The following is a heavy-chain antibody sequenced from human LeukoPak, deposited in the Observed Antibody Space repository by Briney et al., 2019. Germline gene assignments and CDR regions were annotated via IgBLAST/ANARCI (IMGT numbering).Heavy chain of an antibody. CDR2: IKSKTDGGTT. V-gene: IGHV3-15*01. D-gene: IGHD3-16*02. Sequence: GGSLRLSCAASGFTFSSYSMNWVRQAPGKGLEWVGRIKSKTDGGTTDYAAPVKGRFTISRDDSKNTLYLQMNSLKTEDTAVYYCTTDVFTYYDYVWGSYRHNFRFDYWGQGTLVTVSS. CDR1: GFTFSSYS. J-gene: IGHJ4*02. CDR3: TTDVFTYYDYVWGSYRHNFRFDY.